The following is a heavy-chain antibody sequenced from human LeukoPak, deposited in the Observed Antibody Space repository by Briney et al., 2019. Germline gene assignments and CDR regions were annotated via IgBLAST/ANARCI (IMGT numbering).Heavy chain of an antibody. J-gene: IGHJ6*03. CDR1: GPTFDADG. CDR3: ARGRHTLRFLEWLSEKPEYYYYYMDV. Sequence: GRCLRLAWAAAGPTFDADGISSVSQAPRKGREWVAAIHWNGATTAYPDSVKGRFTISRANTNNSRYLQMNCLRAEAMTLYSCARGRHTLRFLEWLSEKPEYYYYYMDVWGKGTTVTVSS. CDR2: IHWNGATT. V-gene: IGHV3-20*04. D-gene: IGHD3-3*01.